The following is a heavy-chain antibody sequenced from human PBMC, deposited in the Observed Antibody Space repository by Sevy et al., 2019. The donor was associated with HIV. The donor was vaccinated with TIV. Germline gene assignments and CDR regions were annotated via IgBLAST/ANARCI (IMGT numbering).Heavy chain of an antibody. J-gene: IGHJ6*02. CDR2: ISAYNGNT. Sequence: ASVKVSCKASGYTFTSYGISWVRQAPGQGLEWMGWISAYNGNTNYPQKLQGRVTMTTDTSTSTAYMELRSLRSDDTAVHYCASSSIEYSSSCFFGSWYFLYYYGMDVWGQGTTVTVSS. D-gene: IGHD6-6*01. CDR3: ASSSIEYSSSCFFGSWYFLYYYGMDV. V-gene: IGHV1-18*01. CDR1: GYTFTSYG.